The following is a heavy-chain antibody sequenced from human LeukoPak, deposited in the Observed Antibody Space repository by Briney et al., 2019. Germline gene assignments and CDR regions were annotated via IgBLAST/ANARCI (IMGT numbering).Heavy chain of an antibody. D-gene: IGHD4-17*01. CDR3: ARDGGGYGDYSEYGMDV. CDR2: ISAYNGNT. V-gene: IGHV1-18*01. Sequence: ASVKVSCKASGYTFTSYGISWVRQAPGQGLEWMGWISAYNGNTNYAQKLQGRVTMTTDTSTSTAYMELRSLRSDDTAVYYCARDGGGYGDYSEYGMDVWGQGTTVTVSS. CDR1: GYTFTSYG. J-gene: IGHJ6*02.